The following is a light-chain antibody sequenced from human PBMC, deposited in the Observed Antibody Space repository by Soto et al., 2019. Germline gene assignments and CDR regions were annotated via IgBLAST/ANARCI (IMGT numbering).Light chain of an antibody. CDR3: QTGGTGIV. V-gene: IGLV4-69*01. CDR2: VNNDGSH. J-gene: IGLJ7*01. Sequence: QAVVTQSPSASASLGASVKLTCTLSSGHSTYTIAWHQQQPEKGPRYLMKVNNDGSHTKGDGIPDRFSGSSSGADRYLIIASLQSEDEADYYCQTGGTGIVFGGGTQLTVL. CDR1: SGHSTYT.